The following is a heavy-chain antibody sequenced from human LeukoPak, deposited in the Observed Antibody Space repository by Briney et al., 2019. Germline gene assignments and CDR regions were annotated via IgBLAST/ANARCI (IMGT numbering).Heavy chain of an antibody. CDR1: GYTFTGYY. V-gene: IGHV1-2*02. J-gene: IGHJ4*02. CDR2: INPNSGGT. CDR3: ARDPDIAVVVATKYYFDY. Sequence: ASVRVSCKASGYTFTGYYMHWVRQAPGQGLEWMGWINPNSGGTNYAPKFQGRVTMTRDTSISTAYMELSRLRSDDTAVYYCARDPDIAVVVATKYYFDYWGQGTLVTVSS. D-gene: IGHD2-15*01.